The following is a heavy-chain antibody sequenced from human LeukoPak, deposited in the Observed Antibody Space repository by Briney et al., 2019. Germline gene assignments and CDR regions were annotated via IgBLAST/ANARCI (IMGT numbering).Heavy chain of an antibody. CDR2: IKSDGSNT. CDR1: GFTVSSNY. J-gene: IGHJ4*02. Sequence: GGSLRLSCAASGFTVSSNYMSWVRQAPGKGLVWVSRIKSDGSNTSYADSVKGRFTISRDNAKNTLYLQMNSLRAEDTAVYYCARDYCGGNNLCFADFWGQGTLVTVSS. D-gene: IGHD4-23*01. CDR3: ARDYCGGNNLCFADF. V-gene: IGHV3-74*01.